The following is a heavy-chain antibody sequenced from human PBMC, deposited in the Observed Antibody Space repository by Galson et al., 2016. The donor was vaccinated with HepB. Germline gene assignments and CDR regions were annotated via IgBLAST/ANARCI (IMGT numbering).Heavy chain of an antibody. CDR2: LDWNGNK. D-gene: IGHD3-3*01. Sequence: PALVKPTQTLTLTCTFSGFSLSTSGMSVSWIRQPPGKALEWLAVLDWNGNKFYLPSLTTRPTITKDTSKNQGVLSVTKVDPVDTATYYCAHIVQDYDYWTGYYYNWFDPWGQGTLVTVSS. CDR1: GFSLSTSGMS. V-gene: IGHV2-5*08. CDR3: AHIVQDYDYWTGYYYNWFDP. J-gene: IGHJ5*02.